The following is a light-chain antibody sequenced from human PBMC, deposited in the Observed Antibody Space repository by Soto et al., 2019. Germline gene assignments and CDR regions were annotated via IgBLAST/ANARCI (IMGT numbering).Light chain of an antibody. CDR3: QQYGDSLLT. V-gene: IGKV3-20*01. J-gene: IGKJ4*01. CDR2: HAS. CDR1: QSISSSY. Sequence: ENVLTQSPGTLSLSPGERATLSCRARQSISSSYLAWYQQKPGQTPRLLIYHASNRATGIPDRFSGSGSGTDFTLTISRLEPEDFAVYYCQQYGDSLLTFGGGTKVEIK.